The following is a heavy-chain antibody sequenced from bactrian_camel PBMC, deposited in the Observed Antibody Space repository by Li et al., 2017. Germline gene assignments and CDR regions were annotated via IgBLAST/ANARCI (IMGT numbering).Heavy chain of an antibody. D-gene: IGHD3*01. J-gene: IGHJ4*01. V-gene: IGHV3S26*01. Sequence: HVQLVESGGGSVQTGGSLRLSCAPSGLSVSDFSMAWFRQFPGKEPEGVAAIRRDDLTAYTDSVKGRFTISKDNAGNRLILQMDNLKPEDTAMYICAASASFILTPRYYRFESLDYPHRGQGTQVTVS. CDR1: GLSVSDFS. CDR3: AASASFILTPRYYRFESLDYPH. CDR2: IRRDDLT.